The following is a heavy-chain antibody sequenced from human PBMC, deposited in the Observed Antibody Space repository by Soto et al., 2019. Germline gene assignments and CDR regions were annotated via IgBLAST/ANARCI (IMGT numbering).Heavy chain of an antibody. CDR2: IYWDDDK. CDR1: GFSLSTSGVG. J-gene: IGHJ5*01. Sequence: QITLKAAGPTLVKPTQTLTLTCTFSGFSLSTSGVGVGWIRQPPGKALEWLALIYWDDDKRYSPSLKSRLTIPKDTSKYQGVLTRTNMDPVDTATYYCTHTLRGIYDGSANWFDRCGQGTLVTLSS. CDR3: THTLRGIYDGSANWFDR. D-gene: IGHD3-22*01. V-gene: IGHV2-5*02.